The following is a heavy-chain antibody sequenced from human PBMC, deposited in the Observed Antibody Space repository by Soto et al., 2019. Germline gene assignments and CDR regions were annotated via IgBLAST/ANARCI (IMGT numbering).Heavy chain of an antibody. D-gene: IGHD2-2*01. CDR3: TTQEGVPAYSSRYGMDV. V-gene: IGHV3-73*01. CDR1: GFTFSGSA. J-gene: IGHJ6*02. CDR2: IRSELYSYAT. Sequence: GGSLRLSCAASGFTFSGSAIHWVRQASGKGLEWVGRIRSELYSYATTYAASMKDRFTISRDDSKNTAYLQMSSLKTEDTAVYYCTTQEGVPAYSSRYGMDVWGQGTTVTVSS.